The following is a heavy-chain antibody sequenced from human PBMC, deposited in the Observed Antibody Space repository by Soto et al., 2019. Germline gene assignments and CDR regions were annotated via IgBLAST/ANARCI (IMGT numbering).Heavy chain of an antibody. Sequence: QVKLVEFGGAVVQSGRSLRLSCTASSFRFSAYGMHWVRQAPGKGLEWVALISDDGKTQFFTASVEGRFTISRDNSRNTLYLQMNRLRPDDTAVYYCVKGGYKTGWPPFDHWGHGTRVTVSS. V-gene: IGHV3-30*18. D-gene: IGHD6-19*01. CDR3: VKGGYKTGWPPFDH. J-gene: IGHJ4*01. CDR1: SFRFSAYG. CDR2: ISDDGKTQ.